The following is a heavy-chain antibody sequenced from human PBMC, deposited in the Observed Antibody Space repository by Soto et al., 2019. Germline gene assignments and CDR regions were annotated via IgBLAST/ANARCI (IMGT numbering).Heavy chain of an antibody. CDR3: ARDLNAPSSGCEGYVFAP. V-gene: IGHV1-2*02. Sequence: QVQMVQSGAEVKKPGASVKVSCRASGYTFSGNYLHWVRQPPGQGLEWMGWIKPNSGATRSAQNFQGRVTMTRDTPCHTAYTELSALTSDDTGVYFCARDLNAPSSGCEGYVFAPWGQGTLVT. D-gene: IGHD6-19*01. J-gene: IGHJ5*02. CDR2: IKPNSGAT. CDR1: GYTFSGNY.